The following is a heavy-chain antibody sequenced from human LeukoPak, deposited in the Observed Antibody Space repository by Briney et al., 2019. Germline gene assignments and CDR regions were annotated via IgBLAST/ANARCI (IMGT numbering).Heavy chain of an antibody. V-gene: IGHV3-23*01. Sequence: PGGSLRLSCAASGLTVSSNCMSWVRQAPGKGLEWVSAISGSGGSTYYADSVKGRFTISRDNSKNTLYLQMNSLRAEDTAVYYCAKAMYYYDSSGYYQNFDYWGQGTLVTVSS. D-gene: IGHD3-22*01. J-gene: IGHJ4*02. CDR3: AKAMYYYDSSGYYQNFDY. CDR2: ISGSGGST. CDR1: GLTVSSNC.